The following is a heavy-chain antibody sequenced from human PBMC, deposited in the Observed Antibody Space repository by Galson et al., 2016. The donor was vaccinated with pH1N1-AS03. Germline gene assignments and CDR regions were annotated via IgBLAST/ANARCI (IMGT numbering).Heavy chain of an antibody. J-gene: IGHJ4*02. CDR1: GFTFSSYS. V-gene: IGHV3-21*06. CDR3: ARETVVGTGFEY. D-gene: IGHD6-19*01. Sequence: SLRLSCAASGFTFSSYSMHWVRQAPGKGLEWVSFINSDNRYIFYGDSVKGRFTISRDNTKNSLYLQMNSLRAEDSAVYYCARETVVGTGFEYWGQGTLVTVSS. CDR2: INSDNRYI.